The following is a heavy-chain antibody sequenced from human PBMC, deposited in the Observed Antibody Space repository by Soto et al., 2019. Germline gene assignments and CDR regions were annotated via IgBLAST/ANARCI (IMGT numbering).Heavy chain of an antibody. CDR3: AREGDGYSLYL. V-gene: IGHV3-64*02. D-gene: IGHD2-15*01. J-gene: IGHJ5*02. Sequence: LRLSCAASGFTFSSYAMHWVRQAPGKGLEYVSAISSNGGSTYYADSVKGRFTISRDNSKNTLYLQMGSLRAEDMAVYYCAREGDGYSLYLWGQGTLVTSPQ. CDR1: GFTFSSYA. CDR2: ISSNGGST.